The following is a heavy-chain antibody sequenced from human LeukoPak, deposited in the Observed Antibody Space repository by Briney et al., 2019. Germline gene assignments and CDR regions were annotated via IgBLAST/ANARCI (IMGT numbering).Heavy chain of an antibody. CDR1: GYTLTELS. CDR2: FDPEDGET. D-gene: IGHD1-26*01. V-gene: IGHV1-24*01. J-gene: IGHJ6*02. CDR3: ATGVPLQVGATNKDYYYYYGMDV. Sequence: ASVKVSCKVSGYTLTELSMHRVRQAPGKGLEWMGGFDPEDGETIYAQKFQGRVTMTEDTSTDTAYMELSSLRSEDTAVYYCATGVPLQVGATNKDYYYYYGMDVWGQGTTVTVSS.